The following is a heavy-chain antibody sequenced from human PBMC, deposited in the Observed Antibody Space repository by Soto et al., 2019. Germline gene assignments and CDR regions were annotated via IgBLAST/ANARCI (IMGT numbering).Heavy chain of an antibody. Sequence: EVQLVESGGGLVQPGGSLRLSCAASGFTFSSYAMHWVRQAPGKGLEYVSAISSNGGSTYYANSVKGRFTISRDNSKNTLYLQMGSLRAEDMAVYYCARGGSGWYEPGGYWGQGTLVTVSS. CDR2: ISSNGGST. CDR1: GFTFSSYA. V-gene: IGHV3-64*01. D-gene: IGHD6-19*01. J-gene: IGHJ4*02. CDR3: ARGGSGWYEPGGY.